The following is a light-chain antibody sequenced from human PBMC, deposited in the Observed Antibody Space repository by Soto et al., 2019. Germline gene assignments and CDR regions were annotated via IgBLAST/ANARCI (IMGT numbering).Light chain of an antibody. J-gene: IGKJ4*01. CDR3: QQYNNWPPLT. V-gene: IGKV3-15*01. Sequence: EIVMTQSPATLSVSPGEGATLSCRASQSVGNKLAWYQQKPGQPPSLLIYDTSTRAAAVPARFSGSGSGTAFTLTITGLQSEDFALYYCQQYNNWPPLTFGGGTKVEIK. CDR2: DTS. CDR1: QSVGNK.